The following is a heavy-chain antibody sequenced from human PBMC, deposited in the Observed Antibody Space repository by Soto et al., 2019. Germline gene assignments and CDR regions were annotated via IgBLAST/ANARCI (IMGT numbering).Heavy chain of an antibody. V-gene: IGHV1-69*13. CDR2: IIPIFGTA. CDR1: GGTFSSYA. CDR3: ARGAKGYCSGGSCYSVFRWFDP. J-gene: IGHJ5*02. Sequence: ASVKVSCKASGGTFSSYAISWVRQAPGQGLEWMGGIIPIFGTANYARKFQGRVTITADESTSTAYMELSSLRSEDTAVYYCARGAKGYCSGGSCYSVFRWFDPWGQGTLVTVSS. D-gene: IGHD2-15*01.